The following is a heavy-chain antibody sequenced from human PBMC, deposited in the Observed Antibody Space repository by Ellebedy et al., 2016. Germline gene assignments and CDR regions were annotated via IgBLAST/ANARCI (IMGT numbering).Heavy chain of an antibody. J-gene: IGHJ4*02. Sequence: GGSLRLSXAASGFTFSDYAMGWVRQPPGKGLEWVSVIGGSGVSTFYAGSVKGRFTISRDNSKNTLSLQMSSLRAEDTAVYYCAKLIVVVPKGAFDFWGQGTLVTVSS. CDR3: AKLIVVVPKGAFDF. D-gene: IGHD2-2*01. V-gene: IGHV3-23*01. CDR1: GFTFSDYA. CDR2: IGGSGVST.